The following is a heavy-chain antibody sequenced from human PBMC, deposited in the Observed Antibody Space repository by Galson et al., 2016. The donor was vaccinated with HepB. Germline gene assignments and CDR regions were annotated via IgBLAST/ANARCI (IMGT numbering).Heavy chain of an antibody. CDR3: ATRLRAPAN. V-gene: IGHV3-23*01. CDR1: GFTFSTYA. D-gene: IGHD1-26*01. CDR2: ISGSSEAI. Sequence: SLRLSCAASGFTFSTYAMSWVRQAPGKGLEWVSGISGSSEAIYYADSVKSRFTISRDNSKNARYLQRNSLRAEDTAVYYCATRLRAPANWGQGAQVTVSS. J-gene: IGHJ4*02.